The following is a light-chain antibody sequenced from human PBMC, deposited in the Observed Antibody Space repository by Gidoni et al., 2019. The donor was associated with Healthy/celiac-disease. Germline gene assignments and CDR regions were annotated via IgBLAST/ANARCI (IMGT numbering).Light chain of an antibody. CDR1: QSVSSSY. CDR3: QKYGSSPWT. V-gene: IGKV3-20*01. J-gene: IGKJ1*01. Sequence: DIVLTQSPGTLSLSPGERATLSCRASQSVSSSYLAWYQQKPGQAPRLLIHGASSRATGIPDRFSSSAAGTDFTLTISRLEPEYFAVYYCQKYGSSPWTFGQGTKVEIK. CDR2: GAS.